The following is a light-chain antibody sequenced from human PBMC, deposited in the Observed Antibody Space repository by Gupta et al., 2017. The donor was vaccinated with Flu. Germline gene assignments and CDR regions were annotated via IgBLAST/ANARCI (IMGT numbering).Light chain of an antibody. Sequence: SPGTRSTIHGETAHRTCRASQNVSSNLGWYQQKPGHAPMLIIYEASTRATGIPGRFSGSWSGTEITLTIDSLQSEDYALYFCQQYDDWTSFGGGTTVGIK. CDR3: QQYDDWTS. J-gene: IGKJ4*01. V-gene: IGKV3-15*01. CDR2: EAS. CDR1: QNVSSN.